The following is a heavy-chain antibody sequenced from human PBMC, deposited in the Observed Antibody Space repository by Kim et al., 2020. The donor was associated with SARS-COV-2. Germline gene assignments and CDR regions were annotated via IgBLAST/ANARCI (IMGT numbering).Heavy chain of an antibody. V-gene: IGHV3-30-3*01. CDR2: ISYDGSNK. J-gene: IGHJ6*02. CDR3: ARPRRLYYYYGMDV. CDR1: GFTFSSYA. Sequence: LSLTCAASGFTFSSYAMHWVRQAPGKGLEWVAVISYDGSNKYYADSVKGRFTISRDNSKNTLYLQMNSLRAEDTAVYYCARPRRLYYYYGMDVWGQG.